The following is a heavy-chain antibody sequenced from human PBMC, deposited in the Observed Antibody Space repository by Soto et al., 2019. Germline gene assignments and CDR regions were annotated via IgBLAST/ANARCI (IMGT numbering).Heavy chain of an antibody. CDR1: GGTFSSYA. CDR3: ARGRVVVAATPYNWFDP. J-gene: IGHJ5*02. CDR2: IIPIFGTA. Sequence: ASVKVSCKASGGTFSSYAISWVRQDAGQGLEWMGGIIPIFGTANYAQKFQGRVTITADESTSTAYMELSSLRSEDTAVYYCARGRVVVAATPYNWFDPWGQGTLVTVSS. D-gene: IGHD2-15*01. V-gene: IGHV1-69*13.